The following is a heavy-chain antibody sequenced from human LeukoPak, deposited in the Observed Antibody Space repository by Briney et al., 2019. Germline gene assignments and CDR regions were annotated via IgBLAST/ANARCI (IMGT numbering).Heavy chain of an antibody. D-gene: IGHD1-7*01. V-gene: IGHV3-74*03. J-gene: IGHJ4*02. Sequence: GGSLRLSCAASGFTFSNYWMYWVHQDPGKGLLWVSRINNDGSSTVYADSVKGRFTISRDDAKNTLYLQMNSLRAADTAVYYCARGGNYGTLDFWGQGTLVTVSS. CDR3: ARGGNYGTLDF. CDR1: GFTFSNYW. CDR2: INNDGSST.